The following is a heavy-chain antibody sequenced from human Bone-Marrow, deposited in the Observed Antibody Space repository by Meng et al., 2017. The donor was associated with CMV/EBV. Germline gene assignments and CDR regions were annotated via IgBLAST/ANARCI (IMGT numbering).Heavy chain of an antibody. CDR2: IIPMFGTA. CDR3: ARDGFDYYTMDV. CDR1: GGSFSNYA. Sequence: SVKVSYKASGGSFSNYAISWVRQAPGQGLEWMGGIIPMFGTANYSQNFQGRVTMTTDESTTTAYMELTSLRSEDTAVYYCARDGFDYYTMDVWGQGTTVTVSS. V-gene: IGHV1-69*05. J-gene: IGHJ6*02. D-gene: IGHD3-10*01.